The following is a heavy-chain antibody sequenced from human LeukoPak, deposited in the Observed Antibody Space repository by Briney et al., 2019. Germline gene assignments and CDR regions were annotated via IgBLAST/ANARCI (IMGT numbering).Heavy chain of an antibody. D-gene: IGHD2-15*01. CDR1: GFTFSTYP. J-gene: IGHJ4*02. CDR3: AREVDCSGGRCYRGEFDY. Sequence: GGSLRLSCATSGFTFSTYPMHWVRQAPGKGLEWVAVIWYDGSNEHYVDSVKGRFTISRDNSINTLSLQMNSLRVEDTAVYYCAREVDCSGGRCYRGEFDYWGQGTLVTVSS. V-gene: IGHV3-33*01. CDR2: IWYDGSNE.